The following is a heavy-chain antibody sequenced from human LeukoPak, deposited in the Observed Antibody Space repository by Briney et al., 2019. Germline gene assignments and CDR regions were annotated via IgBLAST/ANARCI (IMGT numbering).Heavy chain of an antibody. D-gene: IGHD3-3*01. CDR1: GFTFSDYY. Sequence: PGGSLRLSCAVSGFTFSDYYMDWVRQAPGKGLEWVGRIRNKANSYTTEYAASVKGRFTISRDDSKNSLYLQMNSLKAEDTAVYYCARGVLWSDYFYFNYWGQGTLVTVSS. J-gene: IGHJ4*02. V-gene: IGHV3-72*01. CDR3: ARGVLWSDYFYFNY. CDR2: IRNKANSYTT.